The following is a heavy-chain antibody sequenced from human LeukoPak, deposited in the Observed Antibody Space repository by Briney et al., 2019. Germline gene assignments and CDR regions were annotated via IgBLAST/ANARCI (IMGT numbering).Heavy chain of an antibody. CDR1: GGSISSYY. CDR2: IYPSGST. CDR3: AREYQTMALARFDY. J-gene: IGHJ4*02. V-gene: IGHV4-4*07. Sequence: SETLSLTCTVSGGSISSYYWSWIRQPAGKGLEWIGRIYPSGSTNYNPSLKSRVTMSVDTSKNQFSLKLSSVTTADTAVYYCAREYQTMALARFDYWGQGTLVTVSS. D-gene: IGHD4/OR15-4a*01.